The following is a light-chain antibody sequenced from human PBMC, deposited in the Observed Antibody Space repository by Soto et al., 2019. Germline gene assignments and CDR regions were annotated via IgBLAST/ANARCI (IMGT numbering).Light chain of an antibody. Sequence: EIVLTQSPGTLSLSPGERATLACRASQSVSSSYLVWYQQKPGQAPRLLIYGASSGATDIPDRFSGSGSGTDFTITISTLAPASCALYYCQQYGSSLLFTFGTGTKVD. CDR2: GAS. V-gene: IGKV3-20*01. J-gene: IGKJ3*01. CDR1: QSVSSSY. CDR3: QQYGSSLLFT.